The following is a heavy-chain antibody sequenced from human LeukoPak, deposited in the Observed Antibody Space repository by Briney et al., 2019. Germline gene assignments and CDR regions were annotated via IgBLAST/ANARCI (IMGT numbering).Heavy chain of an antibody. CDR3: ARIGYYDSSGYYHYCYYMDV. Sequence: GGSLRLSCAASGFTFSSYSMNWVRQAPGKGLEWVSYISGSSNPIYYRDSVKGRFTISRDNAKNSLSLQINSLRVEDTAVYYCARIGYYDSSGYYHYCYYMDVWGKGTTVIVSS. CDR1: GFTFSSYS. D-gene: IGHD3-22*01. CDR2: ISGSSNPI. V-gene: IGHV3-48*01. J-gene: IGHJ6*03.